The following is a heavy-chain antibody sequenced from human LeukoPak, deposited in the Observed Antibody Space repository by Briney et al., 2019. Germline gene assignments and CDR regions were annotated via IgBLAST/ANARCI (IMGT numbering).Heavy chain of an antibody. Sequence: GGSLRLSCAASGFTFSSYAMHWVRQAPGKGLEWVAVISYDGSNKYYAGSVKGRFTISRDNSKNTLYLQMNSLRAEDTAVYYCARSSGWYNFDYWGQGTLVTVSS. J-gene: IGHJ4*02. CDR1: GFTFSSYA. CDR3: ARSSGWYNFDY. CDR2: ISYDGSNK. V-gene: IGHV3-30-3*01. D-gene: IGHD6-19*01.